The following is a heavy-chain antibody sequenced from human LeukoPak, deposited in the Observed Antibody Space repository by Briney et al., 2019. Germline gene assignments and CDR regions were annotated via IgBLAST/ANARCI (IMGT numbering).Heavy chain of an antibody. D-gene: IGHD3-10*01. V-gene: IGHV3-23*01. J-gene: IGHJ4*02. CDR1: GFTFGSHA. CDR3: AKDPSLHRSGSYYNGYY. Sequence: GGSLRLSCEASGFTFGSHAMYWVRQAPGKGLEWVAGIFDSGGSPHYADSVKGRFTISRDNSKNTLYLQMNSLRAEDTAVYYCAKDPSLHRSGSYYNGYYWGQGTLVTVSS. CDR2: IFDSGGSP.